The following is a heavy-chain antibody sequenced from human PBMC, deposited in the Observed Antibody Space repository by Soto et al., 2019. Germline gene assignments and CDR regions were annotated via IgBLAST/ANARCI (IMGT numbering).Heavy chain of an antibody. CDR2: INHSGST. CDR3: ARATTYSSSWYRSGTYFDY. V-gene: IGHV4-34*01. CDR1: GGSFSVYY. Sequence: LSLAFAVYGGSFSVYYWSWIRQPPGKGLEWIGEINHSGSTNYNPSPKSRVTISVDTSKNQFSLKLSSVTAADTAVYYCARATTYSSSWYRSGTYFDYWGQGTLVTVSS. J-gene: IGHJ4*02. D-gene: IGHD6-13*01.